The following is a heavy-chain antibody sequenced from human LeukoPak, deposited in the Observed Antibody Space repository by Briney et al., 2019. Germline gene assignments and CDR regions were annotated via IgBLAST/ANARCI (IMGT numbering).Heavy chain of an antibody. J-gene: IGHJ5*02. CDR2: IFYSGST. Sequence: PSETLSLTCTVSGGSISTSNYYWGWIRQPPGKGLEWIGNIFYSGSTYYSPSLKSRVTISVDTSKNQFSLKLSSVTAADTAVYYCARGMTTVTTSQWFDPWGQGTLVTVSS. CDR1: GGSISTSNYY. V-gene: IGHV4-39*07. D-gene: IGHD4-17*01. CDR3: ARGMTTVTTSQWFDP.